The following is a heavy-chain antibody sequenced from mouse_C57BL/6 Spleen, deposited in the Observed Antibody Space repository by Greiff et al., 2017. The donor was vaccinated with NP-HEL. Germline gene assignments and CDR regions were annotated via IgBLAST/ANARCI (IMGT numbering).Heavy chain of an antibody. D-gene: IGHD2-4*01. J-gene: IGHJ4*01. CDR2: ISNGGGST. CDR1: GFTFSDYY. V-gene: IGHV5-12*01. Sequence: EVKLEESGGGLVQPGGSLKLSCAASGFTFSDYYMYWVRQTPEKRLEWVAYISNGGGSTYYPDTVKGRFTISRANARNTLYLQMSRLEAEDTAMYYGARPLYDYDDYYAMDYWGQGTSVTVSS. CDR3: ARPLYDYDDYYAMDY.